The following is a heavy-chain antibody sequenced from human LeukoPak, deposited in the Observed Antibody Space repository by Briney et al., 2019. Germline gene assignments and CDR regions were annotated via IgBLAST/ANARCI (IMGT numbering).Heavy chain of an antibody. V-gene: IGHV1-2*02. CDR3: ARSFNTGDNEGAAY. CDR2: INPNSGGA. D-gene: IGHD1-1*01. Sequence: ASVKVSCKAFGYTFTAYHKHWMRQAPGQGLEYMGCINPNSGGANYAEKFQGRITMTSDASITTAYMELSSLRSDDTAMFYCARSFNTGDNEGAAYWGQGTLVTVSS. CDR1: GYTFTAYH. J-gene: IGHJ4*02.